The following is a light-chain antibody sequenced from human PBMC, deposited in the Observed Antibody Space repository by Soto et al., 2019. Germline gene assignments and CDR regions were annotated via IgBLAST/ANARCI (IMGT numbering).Light chain of an antibody. Sequence: AIRMTQSPSSFSASTGDRVTITCRASQGISSYLAWYQQKPGKAPKLLIYAASTLQSGVPSRVSGSGSWADFTLTISCLQSEDFATYYCQQYYSYPYTFGQGTKLEIK. CDR1: QGISSY. V-gene: IGKV1-8*01. CDR3: QQYYSYPYT. CDR2: AAS. J-gene: IGKJ2*01.